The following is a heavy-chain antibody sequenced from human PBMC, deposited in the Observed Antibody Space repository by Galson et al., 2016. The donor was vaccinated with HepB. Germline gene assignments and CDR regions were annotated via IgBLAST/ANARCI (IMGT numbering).Heavy chain of an antibody. Sequence: QSGAEVKKPGESLKISCKASGYTFSRYWIGWVRQMPGKGLEWMGIIYPGDSDTRYSPHSQDQVTISADKSINTAYLQWSSLKTSDSAMYFCARHVPPSPVAPPEYWGQGTLVTVSS. D-gene: IGHD2-2*01. V-gene: IGHV5-51*01. J-gene: IGHJ4*02. CDR3: ARHVPPSPVAPPEY. CDR2: IYPGDSDT. CDR1: GYTFSRYW.